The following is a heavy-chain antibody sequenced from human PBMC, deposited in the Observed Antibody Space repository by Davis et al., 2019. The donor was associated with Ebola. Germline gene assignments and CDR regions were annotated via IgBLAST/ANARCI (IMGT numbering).Heavy chain of an antibody. J-gene: IGHJ6*02. CDR2: INTNTGNP. V-gene: IGHV7-4-1*02. Sequence: ASVKVSCKASGYTFNSYAMNWVRQAPGQGLEWMGWINTNTGNPTYAQGFTGRFVLSLDTSVSTAYLQISSLKAEDTAVYYCAIIPGYSSSWPGGMDVWGQGTTVTVSS. CDR1: GYTFNSYA. CDR3: AIIPGYSSSWPGGMDV. D-gene: IGHD6-13*01.